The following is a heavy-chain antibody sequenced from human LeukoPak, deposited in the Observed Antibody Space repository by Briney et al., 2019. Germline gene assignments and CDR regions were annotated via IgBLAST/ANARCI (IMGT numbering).Heavy chain of an antibody. CDR2: IYPGDSDT. J-gene: IGHJ4*02. V-gene: IGHV5-51*01. CDR3: ARRYGCSSTSCYTSALDY. CDR1: GSSFTSYW. Sequence: GGSLQISCQGSGSSFTSYWIGWVRRLPGKGLEWMGIIYPGDSDTRYSPSFQGQVTISADKSISTAYLQWSSLKASDTAMYYCARRYGCSSTSCYTSALDYWGQGTLVTVSS. D-gene: IGHD2-2*02.